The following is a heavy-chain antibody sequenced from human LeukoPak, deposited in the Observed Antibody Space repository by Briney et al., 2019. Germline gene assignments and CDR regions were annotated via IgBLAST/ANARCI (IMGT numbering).Heavy chain of an antibody. Sequence: SETLSLTCTVSGGSISSYYWSWIRQPPGKGLEWIGYFYYSGSTNYNPSLKSRSTISVDTSKNQFSLKLSPVTAADTAVYYCARGLQLWYPGDAFDIWGQGTMVTVSS. CDR3: ARGLQLWYPGDAFDI. CDR1: GGSISSYY. V-gene: IGHV4-59*08. D-gene: IGHD5-18*01. J-gene: IGHJ3*02. CDR2: FYYSGST.